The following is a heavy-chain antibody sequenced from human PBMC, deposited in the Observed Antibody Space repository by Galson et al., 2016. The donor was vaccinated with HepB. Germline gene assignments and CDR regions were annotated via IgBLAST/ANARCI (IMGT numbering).Heavy chain of an antibody. J-gene: IGHJ4*02. V-gene: IGHV1-2*04. Sequence: SVKVSCKASGYTFTDYYIHWVRQAPGQGLEWMGWINPKSGDTNYAQRFQGWVTMTRDTSFSTAYMELSRLRSDATAVYYCARVREMGTIRGPFGYWGQGTLVTVSS. CDR3: ARVREMGTIRGPFGY. D-gene: IGHD5-24*01. CDR2: INPKSGDT. CDR1: GYTFTDYY.